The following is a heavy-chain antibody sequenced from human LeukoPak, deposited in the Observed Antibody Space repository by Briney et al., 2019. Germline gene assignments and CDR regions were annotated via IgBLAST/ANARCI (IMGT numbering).Heavy chain of an antibody. D-gene: IGHD3-9*01. CDR1: GFTFSRYA. CDR3: ANDFDRHCFYR. Sequence: GGSLRLSCAASGFTFSRYAMCCVRQAPGTGLEWVSAISATGGTTYYADSVTCRFTISRDNSKNTLYLQMNSLRAEDTAVYYCANDFDRHCFYRCGQGTLVTVSS. V-gene: IGHV3-23*01. J-gene: IGHJ5*02. CDR2: ISATGGTT.